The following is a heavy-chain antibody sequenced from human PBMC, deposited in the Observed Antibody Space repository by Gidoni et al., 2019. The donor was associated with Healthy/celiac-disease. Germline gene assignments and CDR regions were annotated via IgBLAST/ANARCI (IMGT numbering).Heavy chain of an antibody. CDR3: ARGYGGDSV. D-gene: IGHD2-21*02. J-gene: IGHJ4*02. V-gene: IGHV4-59*01. CDR2: SYYSGTP. Sequence: QVQLQESGPGLVKPSEHLSRTCTVSGGSSRTCYWSWIRQPPGKGLEWSGYSYYSGTPNSHPSPKSRVPISVDTSKNQFSLKLSSVTAADTAVYYCARGYGGDSVWGQGTLVTVSS. CDR1: GGSSRTCY.